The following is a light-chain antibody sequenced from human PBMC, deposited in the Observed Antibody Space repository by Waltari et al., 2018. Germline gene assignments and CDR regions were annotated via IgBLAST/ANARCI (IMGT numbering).Light chain of an antibody. CDR3: HQYYTTPVT. J-gene: IGKJ5*01. Sequence: DIVMTQSPDSLAVSLRVRATINCKSSQTILSNTKNKNYLAWYHQKPRQPPKLLIYWASTRESGVPDRVSGRGSETDFTLTISSLQAEDVAVYYCHQYYTTPVTFGQGTRLEIK. CDR2: WAS. V-gene: IGKV4-1*01. CDR1: QTILSNTKNKNY.